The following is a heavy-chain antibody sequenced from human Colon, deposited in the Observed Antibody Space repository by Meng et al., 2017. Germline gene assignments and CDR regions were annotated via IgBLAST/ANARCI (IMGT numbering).Heavy chain of an antibody. CDR3: ARDLGGGNDFHNYGMDG. CDR2: INTNTGNP. J-gene: IGHJ6*02. D-gene: IGHD4-23*01. Sequence: ALVKVSCKSSGYTFINYAMNWVRQAPGQGLEWMGWINTNTGNPNYAQGFTGRFVFSLDTSVSTAYLQISGLRTEDTAVYYCARDLGGGNDFHNYGMDGWGQGTTVTVSS. CDR1: GYTFINYA. V-gene: IGHV7-4-1*02.